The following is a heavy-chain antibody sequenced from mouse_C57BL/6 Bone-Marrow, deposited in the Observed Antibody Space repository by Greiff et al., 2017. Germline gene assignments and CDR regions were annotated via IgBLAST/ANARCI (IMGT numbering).Heavy chain of an antibody. J-gene: IGHJ4*01. CDR3: ARRCYYGSSYDYAMDY. V-gene: IGHV1-64*01. Sequence: QVQLQQPGAELVKPGASVKLSCKASGYTFTSYWMHWVKQRPGQGLEWIGMIHPNSGSTNYNEKFKSKATLTVDKSSSTAYMQLGSLTSEDSAVYYCARRCYYGSSYDYAMDYWGQGTSVTVSS. D-gene: IGHD1-1*01. CDR2: IHPNSGST. CDR1: GYTFTSYW.